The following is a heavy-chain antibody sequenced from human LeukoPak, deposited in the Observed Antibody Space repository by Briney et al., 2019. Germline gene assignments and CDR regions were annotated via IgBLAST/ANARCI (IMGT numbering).Heavy chain of an antibody. D-gene: IGHD6-19*01. J-gene: IGHJ2*01. CDR1: GGSISSYY. CDR3: ARDSSGWNYYFDL. CDR2: IYNSGST. V-gene: IGHV4-39*07. Sequence: SETLSLTCTVSGGSISSYYWGWIRQPPGKGLEWIASIYNSGSTYYNPSLKSRVTMSVGTSKNLFSLKLNSVTAADTAVYYCARDSSGWNYYFDLWGRGTLVTVSS.